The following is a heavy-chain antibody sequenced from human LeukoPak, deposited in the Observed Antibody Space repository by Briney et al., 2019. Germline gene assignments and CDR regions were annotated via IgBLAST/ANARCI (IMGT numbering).Heavy chain of an antibody. CDR2: IFPSGST. Sequence: SKTLSLTCTVSGGFINSYYWSWIRQPAGKGLEWIGRIFPSGSTDYNPSLMSRATISVDTSQNQFSLTLNSVTAADTAVYLCARFKSSGWYYFDNWSQGTLVTVSS. J-gene: IGHJ4*01. V-gene: IGHV4-4*07. D-gene: IGHD6-19*01. CDR1: GGFINSYY. CDR3: ARFKSSGWYYFDN.